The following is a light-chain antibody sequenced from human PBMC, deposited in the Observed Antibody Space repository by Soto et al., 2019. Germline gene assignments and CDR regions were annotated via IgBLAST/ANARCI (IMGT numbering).Light chain of an antibody. CDR3: AAWDDSLNSYV. CDR1: SFNIGTYN. CDR2: SND. V-gene: IGLV1-44*01. J-gene: IGLJ1*01. Sequence: QSVLTQPTSASGTPGQMVTISCSGSSFNIGTYNVNWYQQLPGTAPKLLVYSNDQRPSGVPDRFSGSKSGTSASLAISGLQSEDEADYYCAAWDDSLNSYVFGIGTKVTVL.